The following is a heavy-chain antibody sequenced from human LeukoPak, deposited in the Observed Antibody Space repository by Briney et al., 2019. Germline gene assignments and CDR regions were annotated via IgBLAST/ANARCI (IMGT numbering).Heavy chain of an antibody. CDR1: GFTFTSYG. V-gene: IGHV3-33*01. J-gene: IGHJ4*02. CDR3: ARDRRGGYDWSSDY. D-gene: IGHD5-12*01. CDR2: VWYDGRHK. Sequence: PGGSLRLSCAASGFTFTSYGMHWVRQAPGKGLEWVAVVWYDGRHKYYADSVKGRFTISRDNSKNTLYLQMDSLRAEDTAVYYCARDRRGGYDWSSDYWGQGTLVTVSS.